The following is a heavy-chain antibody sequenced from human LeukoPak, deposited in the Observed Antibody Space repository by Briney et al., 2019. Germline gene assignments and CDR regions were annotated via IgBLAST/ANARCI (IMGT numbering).Heavy chain of an antibody. CDR2: IYHSGST. CDR1: GGSISSSNW. D-gene: IGHD1-26*01. J-gene: IGHJ5*02. CDR3: AGEATYAPGWFDP. V-gene: IGHV4-4*02. Sequence: SETLSLTCAVSGGSISSSNWWSWVRQPPGKGLEWIGEIYHSGSTNYNPSLKSRVTISVDKSKNQFSLKLSSVTAADTAVYYCAGEATYAPGWFDPWGQGTLVTVSS.